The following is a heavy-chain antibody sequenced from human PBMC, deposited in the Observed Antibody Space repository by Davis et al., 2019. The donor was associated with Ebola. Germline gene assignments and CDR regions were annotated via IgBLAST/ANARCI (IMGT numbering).Heavy chain of an antibody. CDR2: ITPSGGST. CDR3: ARFKRDTAMVSGLDY. D-gene: IGHD5-18*01. Sequence: ASVKVSCKASGYTFTSYYMHWVRQAPGQGLEWMGIITPSGGSTSYAQKFQGRVTMTRDTSTSTVYMELSSLRSEDTAVYYCARFKRDTAMVSGLDYWGQGTLVTVSS. CDR1: GYTFTSYY. J-gene: IGHJ4*02. V-gene: IGHV1-46*01.